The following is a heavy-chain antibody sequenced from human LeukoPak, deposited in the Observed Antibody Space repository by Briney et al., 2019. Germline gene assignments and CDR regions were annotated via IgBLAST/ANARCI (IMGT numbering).Heavy chain of an antibody. CDR1: GFTFSSYG. Sequence: PGGSLRLSWAASGFTFSSYGMSWVRQAPGKGLEWVANIKQDGSEKYYVDSVKGRFTISRDNAKNSLYLQMNSLRAEDTAVYYCARGNDYDFWSGSRYYFDYWGQGTLVTVSS. CDR2: IKQDGSEK. D-gene: IGHD3-3*01. J-gene: IGHJ4*02. V-gene: IGHV3-7*01. CDR3: ARGNDYDFWSGSRYYFDY.